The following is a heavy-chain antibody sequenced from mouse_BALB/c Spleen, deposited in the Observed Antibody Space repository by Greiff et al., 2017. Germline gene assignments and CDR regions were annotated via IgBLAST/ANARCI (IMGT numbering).Heavy chain of an antibody. V-gene: IGHV3-6*02. Sequence: DVKLEESGPGLVKPSQSLSLTCSVTGYSITSGYSWNWIRQFPGNKLEWMGYISYDGSNNYNPSLKNRISITRDTSKNQFFLKLNSVTTEDTATYYCARVVHRYDGLDYWGQGTSVTVSS. D-gene: IGHD2-14*01. CDR3: ARVVHRYDGLDY. CDR2: ISYDGSN. CDR1: GYSITSGYS. J-gene: IGHJ4*01.